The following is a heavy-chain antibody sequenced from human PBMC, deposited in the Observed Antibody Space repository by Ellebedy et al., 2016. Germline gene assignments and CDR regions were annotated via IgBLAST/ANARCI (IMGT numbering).Heavy chain of an antibody. CDR2: IYYSGST. J-gene: IGHJ6*02. CDR1: GGSISSSSYY. CDR3: AAYCTNGVCYNGGFYGMDV. D-gene: IGHD2-8*01. Sequence: GSLRLSCTVSGGSISSSSYYWGWIRQPPGKGLERIGSIYYSGSTYYNPSLKSRVTISVDTSKNQFSLKLSSVTAADTAVYYCAAYCTNGVCYNGGFYGMDVWGQGTTVTVSS. V-gene: IGHV4-39*01.